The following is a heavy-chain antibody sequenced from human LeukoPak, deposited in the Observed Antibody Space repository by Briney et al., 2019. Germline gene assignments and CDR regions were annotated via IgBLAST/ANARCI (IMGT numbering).Heavy chain of an antibody. V-gene: IGHV3-7*01. CDR2: IKHDGSEK. Sequence: GGSPRLSCAASGFTFSSYWMSWVRQAPGKGLEWVANIKHDGSEKYYVDSVKGRFTISRDNAKNSLYLQMNSLRAEDTAVYYCARTLVPAAMSNNWFDPWGQGTLVTVSS. D-gene: IGHD2-2*01. CDR1: GFTFSSYW. CDR3: ARTLVPAAMSNNWFDP. J-gene: IGHJ5*02.